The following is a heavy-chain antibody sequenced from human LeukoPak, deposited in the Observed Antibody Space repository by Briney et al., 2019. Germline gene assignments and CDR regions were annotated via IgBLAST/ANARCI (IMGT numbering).Heavy chain of an antibody. J-gene: IGHJ4*02. CDR1: GFTFSSYA. CDR3: ERDRLETLDY. CDR2: ISYDGSNK. V-gene: IGHV3-30*04. D-gene: IGHD1-1*01. Sequence: GGSLRLSCAASGFTFSSYAMHWVRQAPGKGLEWVAVISYDGSNKYYADSVKGRFTISRDNSKNTLYLQMNSLRAEDTAVYYCERDRLETLDYWGQGTLVTVSS.